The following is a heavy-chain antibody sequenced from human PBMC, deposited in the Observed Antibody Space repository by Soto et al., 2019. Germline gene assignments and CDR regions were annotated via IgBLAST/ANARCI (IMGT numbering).Heavy chain of an antibody. J-gene: IGHJ4*02. V-gene: IGHV3-21*01. CDR3: ASYCSGGSCQPYYFDY. CDR1: GFTFSSYT. Sequence: PGGSLRLSCVGSGFTFSSYTLDWVRQAPGKGLEWVSYISSSSTKINYADAVKGRFTISRDNSKNTLYLQMNSLRAEDTAVYYCASYCSGGSCQPYYFDYWGQGTLVTVSS. D-gene: IGHD2-15*01. CDR2: ISSSSTKI.